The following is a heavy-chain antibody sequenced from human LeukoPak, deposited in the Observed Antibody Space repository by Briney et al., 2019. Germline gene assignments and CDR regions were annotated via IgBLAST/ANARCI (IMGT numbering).Heavy chain of an antibody. CDR1: GFTHSRLW. D-gene: IGHD2-21*02. Sequence: GGTLRLFYAASGFTHSRLWVSCVPEAPAKGLECVDNIKQDGSEKYYVDSVKGRVTISRDNANNSLYLQMNSLRAEDTAVYYCARDIVFVTAILDYWGQGTLVTVSS. CDR2: IKQDGSEK. J-gene: IGHJ4*02. CDR3: ARDIVFVTAILDY. V-gene: IGHV3-7*01.